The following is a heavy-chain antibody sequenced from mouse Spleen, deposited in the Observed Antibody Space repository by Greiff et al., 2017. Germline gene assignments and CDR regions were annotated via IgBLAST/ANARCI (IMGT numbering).Heavy chain of an antibody. D-gene: IGHD2-10*02. CDR1: GFTFSSYA. V-gene: IGHV5-9*04. Sequence: EVKLMESGGGLVKRGGSLKLSCAASGFTFSSYAMSWVRQTPEKRLEWVATISSGGGNTYYPDSVKGRFTISRDNAKNTLYLQMSSLKSEDTAMYYCARQSMAYYAMDYWGQGTSVTVSS. J-gene: IGHJ4*01. CDR2: ISSGGGNT. CDR3: ARQSMAYYAMDY.